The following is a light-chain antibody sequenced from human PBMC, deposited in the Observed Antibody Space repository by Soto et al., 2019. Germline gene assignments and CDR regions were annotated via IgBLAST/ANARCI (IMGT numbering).Light chain of an antibody. CDR1: QSLSSSY. CDR3: QQYGLSPPFS. Sequence: EIVLTQSPSALSLSPGERATLSCRASQSLSSSYLAWYQQKPGQSPRLLIYGASSRATGVPDRFSGSGSGTDFTLTISILEPEDFAVYYCQQYGLSPPFSFGPGTKLHIK. V-gene: IGKV3-20*01. J-gene: IGKJ3*01. CDR2: GAS.